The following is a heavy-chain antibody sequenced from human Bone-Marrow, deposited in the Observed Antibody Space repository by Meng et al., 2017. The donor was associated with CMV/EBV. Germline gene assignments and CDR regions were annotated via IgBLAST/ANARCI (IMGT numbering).Heavy chain of an antibody. J-gene: IGHJ4*02. CDR3: ARERVRYCDSTSCYRARGLDY. V-gene: IGHV4-4*02. D-gene: IGHD2-2*02. CDR1: GGSISSYNW. CDR2: IYQSGST. Sequence: GSLRLSCGVPGGSISSYNWWSWVRQPPGKGLEWIGEIYQSGSTNYNPSLKSRVTISVDKSKNQFSLKLRSVTAADTAVYYCARERVRYCDSTSCYRARGLDYWGQGPLVTVFS.